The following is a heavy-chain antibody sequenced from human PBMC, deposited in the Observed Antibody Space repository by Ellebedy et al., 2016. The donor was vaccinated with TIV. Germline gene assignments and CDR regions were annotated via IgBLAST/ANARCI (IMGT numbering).Heavy chain of an antibody. CDR1: GASIISTRW. J-gene: IGHJ4*02. D-gene: IGHD1-26*01. CDR3: TRGGGATLDY. V-gene: IGHV4-4*02. Sequence: MPSETLSLTCAVSGASIISTRWWSWVRQPPGKGLEWIGELYHSGTTNYNPSLKTRVTISVDKSNNQFSLELSSVTAADTAVYYCTRGGGATLDYWGQGNLVTVSS. CDR2: LYHSGTT.